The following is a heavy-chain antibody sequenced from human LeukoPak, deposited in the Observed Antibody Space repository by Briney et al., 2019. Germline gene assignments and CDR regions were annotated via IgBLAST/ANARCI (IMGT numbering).Heavy chain of an antibody. CDR2: IDPSDSYT. Sequence: GESLKISCKGSGYSFTSYWISWVRQMPGKGLEWMGRIDPSDSYTNYSPSFQGHVTISADKSISAAYLQWSGLKASDTAMYYCAATGYSSGGSNFDYWGQGTLVTVSS. CDR1: GYSFTSYW. CDR3: AATGYSSGGSNFDY. D-gene: IGHD6-19*01. J-gene: IGHJ4*02. V-gene: IGHV5-10-1*01.